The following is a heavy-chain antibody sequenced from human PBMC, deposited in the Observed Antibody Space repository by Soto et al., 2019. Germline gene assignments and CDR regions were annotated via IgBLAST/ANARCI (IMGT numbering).Heavy chain of an antibody. Sequence: GASVKVSCKASGYTFTSYAMHWVRQAPGQRLEWMGWINAGNGNTKYSQKFQGRVTITRDTSASTAYMELSSLRSEDTAVYYCTRGSKYYDFWSGYFDIDYWGQGTLVTVSS. V-gene: IGHV1-3*01. CDR1: GYTFTSYA. J-gene: IGHJ4*02. CDR3: TRGSKYYDFWSGYFDIDY. D-gene: IGHD3-3*01. CDR2: INAGNGNT.